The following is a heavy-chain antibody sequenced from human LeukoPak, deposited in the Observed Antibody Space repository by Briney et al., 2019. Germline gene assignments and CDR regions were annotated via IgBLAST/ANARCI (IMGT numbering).Heavy chain of an antibody. Sequence: ASVKVSCKASGYTFASYDINWVRQATGQGLEWMGWMNPNSGNTGYAQKFQGTVNMTRNPSIRTAYMELSSLRSEDTAVYYCARGEHLDYWGQGTLVTVSS. CDR1: GYTFASYD. V-gene: IGHV1-8*01. J-gene: IGHJ4*02. CDR3: ARGEHLDY. CDR2: MNPNSGNT.